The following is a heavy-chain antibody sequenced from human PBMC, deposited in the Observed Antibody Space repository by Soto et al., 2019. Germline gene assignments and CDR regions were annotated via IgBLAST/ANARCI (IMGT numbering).Heavy chain of an antibody. Sequence: ASVKVSCKVSGYTVTGYYMHWVRQAPGQGLEWMGWINPNSGGTNYAQKFQGRVTMTRDTSISTAYMELSRLRSDDTAVYYCARAGSGCYEDGFGIRGKRTMFTISS. CDR3: ARAGSGCYEDGFGI. J-gene: IGHJ3*02. D-gene: IGHD6-19*01. V-gene: IGHV1-2*02. CDR2: INPNSGGT. CDR1: GYTVTGYY.